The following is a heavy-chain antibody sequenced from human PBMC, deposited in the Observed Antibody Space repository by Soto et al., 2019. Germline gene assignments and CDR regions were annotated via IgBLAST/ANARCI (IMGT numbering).Heavy chain of an antibody. D-gene: IGHD5-18*01. J-gene: IGHJ4*02. CDR3: ASRDTAMAHFDY. CDR1: GFTFSTFW. V-gene: IGHV5-51*01. CDR2: IYPGDSDT. Sequence: GESLKISCQASGFTFSTFWIGWVRQMPGKGLEWMGIIYPGDSDTRYSPSFQGQVIISADKSTRTAYLLWSSLKASDTAMYYCASRDTAMAHFDYWGQGTLVTVS.